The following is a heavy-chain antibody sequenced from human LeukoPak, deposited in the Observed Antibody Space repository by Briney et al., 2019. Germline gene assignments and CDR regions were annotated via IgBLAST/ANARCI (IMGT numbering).Heavy chain of an antibody. CDR1: GFTFSDYY. J-gene: IGHJ4*02. CDR3: ARPIDGYNSPFDY. V-gene: IGHV3-11*01. Sequence: GGSLRLSCAASGFTFSDYYMTWIRQAPGKGLEWVSYISNSGNTIYYAESVRGRFTISRDNAKNSLYLQMNSLRAEDTAVYYRARPIDGYNSPFDYWGQGTLVTVSP. D-gene: IGHD5-24*01. CDR2: ISNSGNTI.